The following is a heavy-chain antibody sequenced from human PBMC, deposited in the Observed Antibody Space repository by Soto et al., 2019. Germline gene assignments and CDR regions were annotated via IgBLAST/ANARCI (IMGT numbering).Heavy chain of an antibody. Sequence: PGGSLRLSCAASGFTFSSYWMHWVRQAPGKGLVWVSRINSDGSSTSYADSVKGRFTISRDNAKNTLYLQMNSLRAEDTAVYYCAGSIYSSGWYDLFYFDYWGQGTLVTVSS. D-gene: IGHD6-19*01. CDR2: INSDGSST. CDR1: GFTFSSYW. J-gene: IGHJ4*02. CDR3: AGSIYSSGWYDLFYFDY. V-gene: IGHV3-74*01.